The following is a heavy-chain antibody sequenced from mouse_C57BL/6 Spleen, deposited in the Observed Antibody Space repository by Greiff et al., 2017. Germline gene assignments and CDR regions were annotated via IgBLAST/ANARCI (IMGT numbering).Heavy chain of an antibody. CDR1: GFTFTSYG. V-gene: IGHV5-6*01. Sequence: EVQLVESGADLVKPGGSLKLSCAASGFTFTSYGMSWVRQTPDQRLEWVAAIIRGGSYTYYPDSVKGRFTISRDNANNTLYLQRSRLKSDDTAMYYCAREEDYCDYWGQGTTLTVSS. CDR2: IIRGGSYT. J-gene: IGHJ2*01. CDR3: AREEDYCDY.